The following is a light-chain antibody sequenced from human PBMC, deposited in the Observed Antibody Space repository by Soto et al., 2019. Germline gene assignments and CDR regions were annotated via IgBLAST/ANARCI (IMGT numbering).Light chain of an antibody. CDR2: DVS. J-gene: IGLJ2*01. CDR3: CSYGGAHTVV. Sequence: QSALTQPRSVSGSPGQSVTISCTGTDSDVGGYNYVSWYQQHPGKAPKLMIYDVSERPSGVPNRFSGSKSGNTASLTISGLQAEDEADYHCCSYGGAHTVVFGGGTKVTVL. CDR1: DSDVGGYNY. V-gene: IGLV2-11*01.